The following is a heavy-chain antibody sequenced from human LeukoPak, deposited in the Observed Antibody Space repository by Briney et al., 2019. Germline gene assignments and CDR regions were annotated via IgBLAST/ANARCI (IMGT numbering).Heavy chain of an antibody. CDR3: ARDYWDTAMAQDAFDI. CDR2: ISAYNDNT. J-gene: IGHJ3*02. D-gene: IGHD5-18*01. CDR1: GYTFTSYG. Sequence: VASVKVSCKASGYTFTSYGISWVRQAPGQGLEWMGWISAYNDNTNYAQKLQGRVTMTTDTSTSTAYMELGSLRSDDTAVYYCARDYWDTAMAQDAFDIWGQGTMVTVSS. V-gene: IGHV1-18*01.